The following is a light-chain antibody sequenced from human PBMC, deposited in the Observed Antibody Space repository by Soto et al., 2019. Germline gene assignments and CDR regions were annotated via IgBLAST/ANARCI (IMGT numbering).Light chain of an antibody. CDR1: QRISTN. J-gene: IGKJ3*01. Sequence: IVMTQSPDTLSVSPGEGATLSCRASQRISTNLAWYQQRPGQAPRLLIYDASTRATGIPARFSGSGSGTECTLTVSSLQSEDSAVYYCQQSQNRPSFGPGTKVEIK. CDR3: QQSQNRPS. V-gene: IGKV3D-15*01. CDR2: DAS.